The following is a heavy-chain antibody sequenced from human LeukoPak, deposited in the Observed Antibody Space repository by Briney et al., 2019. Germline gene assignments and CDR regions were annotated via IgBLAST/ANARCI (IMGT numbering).Heavy chain of an antibody. CDR3: ARDPGRGFDC. CDR1: GFTFSSYA. CDR2: IKEDGSER. Sequence: GGSLRLSCAASGFTFSSYAMSWVRQVPGKGLEWVANIKEDGSERKYVDSVKGRFTISRDNAKNSLFLQMSSLRAVDTAVYYCARDPGRGFDCWGQGTLVTVSS. V-gene: IGHV3-7*01. J-gene: IGHJ4*02.